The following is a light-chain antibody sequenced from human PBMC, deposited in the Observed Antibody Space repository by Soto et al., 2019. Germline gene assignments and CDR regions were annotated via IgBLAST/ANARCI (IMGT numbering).Light chain of an antibody. CDR2: NNN. CDR1: SSNIETNT. Sequence: QSALTQPPSASGTPGQRVTISCSGSSSNIETNTVDWYQHRPGTAPKVLIFNNNHRPSGVPDRFSGSKSGTSASLAISGLQAEDEAEYYCAVCDASLSDMGFGGGTKVTVL. J-gene: IGLJ2*01. CDR3: AVCDASLSDMG. V-gene: IGLV1-44*01.